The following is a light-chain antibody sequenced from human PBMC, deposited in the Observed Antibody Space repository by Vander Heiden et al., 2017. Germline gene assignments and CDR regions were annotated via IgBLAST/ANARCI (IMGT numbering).Light chain of an antibody. CDR2: KNN. J-gene: IGLJ1*01. Sequence: QAVLTQPPSVSGAPGHRINLACTGTSSNIGEGYDVHWYQHLPGTVPKLLIYKNNNRPSGVPERFSGSKCGTSASLAITGLQAEDEADYYCQAYDNSLSGSVFGPGTKVTVL. CDR1: SSNIGEGYD. V-gene: IGLV1-40*01. CDR3: QAYDNSLSGSV.